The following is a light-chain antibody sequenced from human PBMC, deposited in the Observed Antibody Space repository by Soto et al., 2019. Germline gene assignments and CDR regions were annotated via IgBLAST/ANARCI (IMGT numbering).Light chain of an antibody. CDR1: NSNIGAGYD. J-gene: IGLJ3*02. CDR3: STWDDSLNGWV. Sequence: QSVLTQPPSVSGAPGQRVTIACTGNNSNIGAGYDVHWYRLFPGGAPTLLISGYYHRPSGVPDRVSGSKSGTSASLAISGLQSDDEAVYFCSTWDDSLNGWVFGGGTKVTVL. V-gene: IGLV1-40*01. CDR2: GYY.